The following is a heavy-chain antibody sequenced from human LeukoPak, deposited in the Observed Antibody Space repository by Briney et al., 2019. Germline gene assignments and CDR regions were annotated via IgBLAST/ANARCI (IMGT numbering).Heavy chain of an antibody. CDR2: ISGSGGST. J-gene: IGHJ6*02. Sequence: PGGSLRLSCAASGFTFSNYAMSWVRQAPGKGLEWVSTISGSGGSTYYADSVKGRFTISRDNSKNTLYLQLNSLRAEDTAVYYCAKSTSPLYYYHGMDVWGQGTTVTVSS. CDR3: AKSTSPLYYYHGMDV. CDR1: GFTFSNYA. V-gene: IGHV3-23*01. D-gene: IGHD2-2*01.